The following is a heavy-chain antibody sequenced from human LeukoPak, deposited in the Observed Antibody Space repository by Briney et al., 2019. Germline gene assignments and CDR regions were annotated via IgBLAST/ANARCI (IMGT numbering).Heavy chain of an antibody. J-gene: IGHJ5*02. V-gene: IGHV1-46*01. CDR2: INPSGDST. Sequence: GASVKLSCKASGYTFTIYYMHWVRQAPGQGLEWMGIINPSGDSTRYAQKLQGRVNKTRDMSTSTVYMELSSLRSEDTALYYCARDQGSGSYYNWFDPWGQGTLVTVSS. CDR1: GYTFTIYY. D-gene: IGHD1-26*01. CDR3: ARDQGSGSYYNWFDP.